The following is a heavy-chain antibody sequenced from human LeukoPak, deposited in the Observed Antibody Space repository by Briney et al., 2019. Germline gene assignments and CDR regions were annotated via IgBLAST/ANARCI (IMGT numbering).Heavy chain of an antibody. CDR2: ISSSGSTI. Sequence: GGSLRLSCAASGFTFSDYYMSWIRQAPGKGLEWVSYISSSGSTIYYADSVKGRFTISRDNAENSLYLQMNSLRAEDTAVYYCARFIAAPYYFDYWGRGTLVTVSS. CDR1: GFTFSDYY. D-gene: IGHD6-13*01. V-gene: IGHV3-11*04. J-gene: IGHJ4*02. CDR3: ARFIAAPYYFDY.